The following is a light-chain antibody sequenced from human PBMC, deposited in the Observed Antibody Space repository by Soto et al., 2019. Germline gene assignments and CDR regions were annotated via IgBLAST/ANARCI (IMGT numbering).Light chain of an antibody. Sequence: DIQMTQSPSSLSASVGDRVIITCRASQSISSYLNWYQQKPGKAPKVLIYAASSLQSGIPSRFSGSGSGTEFTLTISSLQPNDFATYYCQHYNSYSEAFGQGTKVDIK. CDR2: AAS. J-gene: IGKJ1*01. CDR3: QHYNSYSEA. V-gene: IGKV1-39*01. CDR1: QSISSY.